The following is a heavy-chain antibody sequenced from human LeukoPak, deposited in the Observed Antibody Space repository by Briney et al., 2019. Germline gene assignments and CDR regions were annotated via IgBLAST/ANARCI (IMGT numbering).Heavy chain of an antibody. CDR2: ISGSGGST. V-gene: IGHV3-23*01. CDR1: GFTFSSYA. CDR3: AKDLRTTSGLGFFDY. D-gene: IGHD4-17*01. J-gene: IGHJ4*02. Sequence: GGSLRLSCAASGFTFSSYAMSWVRQAPGKGLEWVAAISGSGGSTYYAGSVKGRFTISRDNSKNTLYLQMNSLRAEDTAVYYCAKDLRTTSGLGFFDYWGQGTLVTVSS.